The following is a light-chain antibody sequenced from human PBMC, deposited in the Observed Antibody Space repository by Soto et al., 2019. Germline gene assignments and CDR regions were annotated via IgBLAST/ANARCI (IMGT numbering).Light chain of an antibody. CDR2: AAS. V-gene: IGKV3-15*01. Sequence: EILLTQSPATLSVSPGERATLSCRSSQTINRNLGWYQQKPGQAPRPLIFAASTRAPGIPARFSGSGSGTEFTLTISGLQSEDFAVYYCQQYNSWTSITFGQGTRLEVK. CDR1: QTINRN. J-gene: IGKJ5*01. CDR3: QQYNSWTSIT.